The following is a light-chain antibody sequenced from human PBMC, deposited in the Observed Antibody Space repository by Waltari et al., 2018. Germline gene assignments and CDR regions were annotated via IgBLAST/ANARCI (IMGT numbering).Light chain of an antibody. CDR3: CSYAGSYTWV. CDR1: SSDVGGHNY. CDR2: DVN. Sequence: QSALTQPRSVSGSPGQSVTISCTGTSSDVGGHNYVSWYQQHPGKAPKVMIYDVNKGPSGGPDRFSGSKSGNTASLTISGLQAEDEADYYCCSYAGSYTWVFGGGTKLTVL. J-gene: IGLJ3*02. V-gene: IGLV2-11*01.